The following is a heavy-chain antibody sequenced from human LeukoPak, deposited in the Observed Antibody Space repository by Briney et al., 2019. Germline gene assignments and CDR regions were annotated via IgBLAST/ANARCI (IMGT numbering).Heavy chain of an antibody. V-gene: IGHV1-69*05. D-gene: IGHD5-24*01. Sequence: SVKVSCKASGGTFISYAISWVRQAPGRGREWMGGIIPIFGTANYAQKFQGRVTITTDESTSTAYMELSSLRSEDTAVYYCASLSRDGYNNFDYWGQGTLVTVSS. J-gene: IGHJ4*02. CDR2: IIPIFGTA. CDR1: GGTFISYA. CDR3: ASLSRDGYNNFDY.